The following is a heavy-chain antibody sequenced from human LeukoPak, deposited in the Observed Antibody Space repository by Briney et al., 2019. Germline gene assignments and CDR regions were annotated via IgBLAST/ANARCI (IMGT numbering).Heavy chain of an antibody. D-gene: IGHD4-17*01. V-gene: IGHV3-23*01. CDR3: ARDVGSYGDGDAFDI. J-gene: IGHJ3*02. CDR2: ISGSGAST. CDR1: GFTLSTNA. Sequence: GGSLRLSCLTSGFTLSTNAMSWVRQAPGKGLEWISGISGSGASTYYADSVKGRFTISRDDSRNTLYLQMNSLRGDDTAVYYCARDVGSYGDGDAFDIWGQGKMVTVS.